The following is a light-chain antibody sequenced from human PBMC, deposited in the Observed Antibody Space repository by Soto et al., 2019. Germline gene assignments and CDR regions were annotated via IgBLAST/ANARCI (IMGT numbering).Light chain of an antibody. CDR1: SSNIASNT. V-gene: IGLV1-44*01. CDR2: SND. CDR3: ASWDDSLNGHV. Sequence: VLTQPPSASGTPGQSVTVSCSGSSSNIASNTVNWYQQLPGTAPKLLIYSNDQRPSGVPDRFSASKSGTSASLAISGLQSEDEADYYCASWDDSLNGHVFGTGTKVTVL. J-gene: IGLJ1*01.